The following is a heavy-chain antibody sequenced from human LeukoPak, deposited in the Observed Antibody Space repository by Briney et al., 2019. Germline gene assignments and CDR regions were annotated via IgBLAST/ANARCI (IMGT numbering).Heavy chain of an antibody. CDR3: ARGRDGYNYYYYYYMDV. V-gene: IGHV1-2*02. D-gene: IGHD5-24*01. CDR2: INPTSGAT. CDR1: GYTFTVYY. J-gene: IGHJ6*03. Sequence: GASVKVSCKPSGYTFTVYYIHWVRQAPRQGLEWMGWINPTSGATNYAQKFQGRVTMTRDTSISTAYMELNSLRSDDTAVYYCARGRDGYNYYYYYYMDVWGKGTTVTVSS.